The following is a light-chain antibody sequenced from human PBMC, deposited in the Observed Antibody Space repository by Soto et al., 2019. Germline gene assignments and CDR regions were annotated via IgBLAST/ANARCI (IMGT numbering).Light chain of an antibody. CDR1: SSDVGGYNY. CDR2: DVS. Sequence: QSALTQPASVAGSPGQSITISCTGTSSDVGGYNYVSWYQRHPGKAPKLMIYDVSNRPSGVSNRFSGSKSGNTASLTISGLQAEDEADYYCSSYTSSSTLGVFGGGTNLTVL. J-gene: IGLJ2*01. CDR3: SSYTSSSTLGV. V-gene: IGLV2-14*01.